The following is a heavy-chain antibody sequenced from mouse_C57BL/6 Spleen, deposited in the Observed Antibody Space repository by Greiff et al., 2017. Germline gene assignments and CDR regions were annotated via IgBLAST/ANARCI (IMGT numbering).Heavy chain of an antibody. CDR3: ARFNWEEAMDY. CDR2: ISSGSSTI. CDR1: GFTFSDYG. D-gene: IGHD4-1*02. V-gene: IGHV5-17*01. J-gene: IGHJ4*01. Sequence: EVMLVESGGGLVKPGGSLKLSCAASGFTFSDYGMHWVRQAPEKGLEWVAYISSGSSTIYYADTVKGRFTISRDNSKNTIFLQMTSLRSEDTAMYYCARFNWEEAMDYWGQGTSVTVSS.